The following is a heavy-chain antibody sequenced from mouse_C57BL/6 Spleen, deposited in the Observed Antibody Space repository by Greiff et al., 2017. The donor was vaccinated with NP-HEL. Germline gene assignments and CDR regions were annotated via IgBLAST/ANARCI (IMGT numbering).Heavy chain of an antibody. J-gene: IGHJ1*03. CDR1: GFTFSSYA. CDR2: ISDGGSYT. CDR3: ARDEYYYGSSPRWYFDV. Sequence: EVQGVESGGGLVKPGGSLKLSCAASGFTFSSYAMSWVRQTPEKRLEWVATISDGGSYTYYPDNVKGRFTISRDNAKNNLYLQMSHLKSEDTAMYYCARDEYYYGSSPRWYFDVWGTGTTVTVSS. D-gene: IGHD1-1*01. V-gene: IGHV5-4*01.